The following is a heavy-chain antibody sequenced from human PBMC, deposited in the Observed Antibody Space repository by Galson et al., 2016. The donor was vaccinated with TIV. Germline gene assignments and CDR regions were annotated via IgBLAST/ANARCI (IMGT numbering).Heavy chain of an antibody. V-gene: IGHV3-33*01. CDR2: IRYDGINK. Sequence: SLRLSCAASGFTFSTYGIHWVRQAPGKGLEWMAVIRYDGINKYYADSVRGRFTIPRDNSKNTVYLQMNNLGAEDTAVYYCARPGLLQNYDGSDYYYDYYYYGLEVWGQGTTVTVSS. J-gene: IGHJ6*02. CDR1: GFTFSTYG. CDR3: ARPGLLQNYDGSDYYYDYYYYGLEV. D-gene: IGHD3-22*01.